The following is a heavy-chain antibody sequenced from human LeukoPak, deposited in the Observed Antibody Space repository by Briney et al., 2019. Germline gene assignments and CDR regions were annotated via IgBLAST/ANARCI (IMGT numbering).Heavy chain of an antibody. V-gene: IGHV3-30*02. J-gene: IGHJ4*02. CDR3: AKDKRSGWSNHRRYFDY. D-gene: IGHD6-19*01. Sequence: GGSLRLSCAASGFTFSSYEMNWVRQAPGKGLEWVAFIRYDGSNKYYADSVKGRFTISRDNSKNTLYLQMNSLRAEDTAVYYCAKDKRSGWSNHRRYFDYWGQGTLVTVSS. CDR2: IRYDGSNK. CDR1: GFTFSSYE.